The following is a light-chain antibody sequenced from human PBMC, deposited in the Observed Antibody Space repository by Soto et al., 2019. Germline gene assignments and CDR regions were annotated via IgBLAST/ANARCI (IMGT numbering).Light chain of an antibody. J-gene: IGLJ1*01. CDR3: SSRTTSNPYV. V-gene: IGLV2-14*01. Sequence: QSALTQPASVSGSPGQSITISCTGTSIDIGAYNSVSWYQQHPGKAPKLMIYEVSNRPSGVSNRFSASKSGNTASLTISGLQAEDEADYYCSSRTTSNPYVFGTGTKVTVL. CDR1: SIDIGAYNS. CDR2: EVS.